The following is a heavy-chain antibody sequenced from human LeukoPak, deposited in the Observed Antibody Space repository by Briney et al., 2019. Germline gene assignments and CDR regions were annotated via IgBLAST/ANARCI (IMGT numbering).Heavy chain of an antibody. V-gene: IGHV3-7*01. CDR3: ARDTTYDALDY. CDR1: GFTFSSYW. D-gene: IGHD1-1*01. Sequence: GGSLRLSRAASGFTFSSYWMSLVRQAPGKGLEWVANIKQDGSEKYYVDSVKGQFTISRDNAKNSLYLQMNSLRAEDTAVYYCARDTTYDALDYWGQGTLVTVSS. CDR2: IKQDGSEK. J-gene: IGHJ4*02.